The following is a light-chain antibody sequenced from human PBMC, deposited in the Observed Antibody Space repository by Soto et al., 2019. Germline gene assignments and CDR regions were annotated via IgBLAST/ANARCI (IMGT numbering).Light chain of an antibody. Sequence: EIVLTESPGTLSLSPGERGTPSCWASQSVSSSYLAWYQKKPGQAPRLXXYGAFNRATGIPARFSGSGSGTDLTLTIGSLQPEDFAVYYCQQRSSWPLITFGQGTRLEI. J-gene: IGKJ5*01. CDR2: GAF. CDR3: QQRSSWPLIT. CDR1: QSVSSSY. V-gene: IGKV3D-20*02.